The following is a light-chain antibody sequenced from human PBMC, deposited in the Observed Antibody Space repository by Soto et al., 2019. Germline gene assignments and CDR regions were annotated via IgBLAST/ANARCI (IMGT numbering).Light chain of an antibody. CDR3: QQYNNWPPLT. V-gene: IGKV3-15*01. CDR1: QSFSSN. Sequence: ELVMTQSPATLSXXXXXXXTLSXXASQSFSSNVAWYQQKPGQAPRLLIYGTSTRVTGIPARFSGSGSGTEFTLTISSLQSEDFAVYYCQQYNNWPPLTFGGGTKVDI. CDR2: GTS. J-gene: IGKJ4*01.